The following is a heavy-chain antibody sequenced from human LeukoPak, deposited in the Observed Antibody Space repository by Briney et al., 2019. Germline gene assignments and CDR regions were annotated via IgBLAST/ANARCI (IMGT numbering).Heavy chain of an antibody. D-gene: IGHD1-7*01. J-gene: IGHJ4*02. Sequence: GGSLRLSCAASGFSFSNAWRCWVRQAPAKGLEWVGRIKIKTDGGTTDYAAPVKGRVTISKDDSTHTLYLQMNSLKTEDTAVYYYTTQRTTGFASSFDYWGQGTLVTVSS. CDR1: GFSFSNAW. V-gene: IGHV3-15*01. CDR3: TTQRTTGFASSFDY. CDR2: IKIKTDGGTT.